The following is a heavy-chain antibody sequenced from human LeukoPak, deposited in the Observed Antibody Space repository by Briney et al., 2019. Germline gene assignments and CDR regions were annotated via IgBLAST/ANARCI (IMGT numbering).Heavy chain of an antibody. Sequence: SEALSLTCTVSGVSISSYYWSWIRQHPGKGLEWIGYIYYSGSTYYNPSLKSRVTISVDTSKNQFSLKLSSVTAADTAVYYCAREQQLGYFDYWGQGTLVTVSS. D-gene: IGHD6-13*01. V-gene: IGHV4-59*06. J-gene: IGHJ4*02. CDR3: AREQQLGYFDY. CDR2: IYYSGST. CDR1: GVSISSYY.